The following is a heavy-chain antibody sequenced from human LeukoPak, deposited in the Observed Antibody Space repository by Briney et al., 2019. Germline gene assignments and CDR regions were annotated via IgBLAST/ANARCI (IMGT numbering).Heavy chain of an antibody. CDR3: ARGTPGSYLGY. CDR1: GYTFTPYY. CDR2: INPNSGGT. J-gene: IGHJ4*02. V-gene: IGHV1-2*04. D-gene: IGHD3-16*02. Sequence: AASVKVSCKASGYTFTPYYLHWVRQAPGQGLEWMGWINPNSGGTNYAQKFKGWVTLTRDTSINTTYMELSRLASDVTAVYFCARGTPGSYLGYWGQGTLVTVSS.